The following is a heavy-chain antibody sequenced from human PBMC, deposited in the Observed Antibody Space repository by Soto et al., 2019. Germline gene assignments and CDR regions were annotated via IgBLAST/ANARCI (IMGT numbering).Heavy chain of an antibody. CDR3: ARDGRAYYYYGMEV. Sequence: QVQLVQSGAEVKKPGSSVKVSCKASGGTFSSYSISWVRQAPGHGLEWIGGIIPIFGTATYAQKFQGRVTITADESTSTGYIELSSRRSEDTAVYYCARDGRAYYYYGMEVRGQGTTVTVSS. CDR1: GGTFSSYS. V-gene: IGHV1-69*01. D-gene: IGHD1-1*01. CDR2: IIPIFGTA. J-gene: IGHJ6*02.